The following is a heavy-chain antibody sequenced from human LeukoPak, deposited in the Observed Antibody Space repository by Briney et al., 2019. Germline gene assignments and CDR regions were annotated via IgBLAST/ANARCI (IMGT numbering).Heavy chain of an antibody. J-gene: IGHJ4*02. V-gene: IGHV3-33*01. CDR3: ARAAGIAALRSKSDY. D-gene: IGHD6-13*01. Sequence: PGRSLRLSCAASGFTFSSYGMHWVRQAPGKGLEWVAVIWYDGSNKYYADSVKGRFTISRDNSKNTLYLQMNSLRAEDTAVYYCARAAGIAALRSKSDYWGQGTLVTVSS. CDR1: GFTFSSYG. CDR2: IWYDGSNK.